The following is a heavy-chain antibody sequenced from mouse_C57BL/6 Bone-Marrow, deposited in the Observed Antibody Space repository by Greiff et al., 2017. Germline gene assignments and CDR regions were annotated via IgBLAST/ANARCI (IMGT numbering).Heavy chain of an antibody. CDR1: DSEVFPIAY. CDR2: ILPSIGRT. V-gene: IGHV15-2*01. CDR3: ARPHYYGSSFYYYAMDY. Sequence: VQLVESGSELRSPGSSVKLSCKDFDSEVFPIAYMSWVRQKPGHGFEWIGGILPSIGRTIYGEKFEDKATLDADTLSNTAYLELNSLTSEDSAIYYCARPHYYGSSFYYYAMDYWGQGTSVTVSS. J-gene: IGHJ4*01. D-gene: IGHD1-1*01.